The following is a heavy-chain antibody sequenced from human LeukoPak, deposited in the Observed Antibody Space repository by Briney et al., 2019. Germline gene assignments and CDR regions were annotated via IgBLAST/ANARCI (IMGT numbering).Heavy chain of an antibody. CDR3: ARILNYYGSGSRYYYYYMDV. Sequence: GASVKVSCKASGYTFTSYGISWVRQAPGQGLEWMGWISAYNGNTNYAQKLQGRVTMTTDTSTSTAYMELRCLRSDDTAVYYCARILNYYGSGSRYYYYYMDVWGKGTTVTVSS. J-gene: IGHJ6*03. CDR1: GYTFTSYG. V-gene: IGHV1-18*01. CDR2: ISAYNGNT. D-gene: IGHD3-10*01.